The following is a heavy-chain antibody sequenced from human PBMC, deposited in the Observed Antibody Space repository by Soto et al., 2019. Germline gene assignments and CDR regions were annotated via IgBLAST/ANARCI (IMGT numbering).Heavy chain of an antibody. J-gene: IGHJ4*02. Sequence: QVQLVESGGGVVQPGKSLRLSCAASGFTFASYGMHWARQAPGKRLEWVAIIWYDGSKKYYADSVKGRFTISRDNSKNTLYLQMNRLRVEDTAVYYCAKDMVDHWGQGTLVTVSS. CDR1: GFTFASYG. CDR3: AKDMVDH. V-gene: IGHV3-33*06. D-gene: IGHD3-10*01. CDR2: IWYDGSKK.